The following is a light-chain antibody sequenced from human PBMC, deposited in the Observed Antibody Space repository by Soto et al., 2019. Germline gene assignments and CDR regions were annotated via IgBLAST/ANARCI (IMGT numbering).Light chain of an antibody. Sequence: DIVMTQSPLSLPVTPGEPASISCRSSQSLLHSNGFNYLDWYLQKPGQSPQLLIYWGSNRASGVPDRFSGSGSGTDFTLQISRVEAEDVGVYYCMQALQTPPWTFGQGTKVEIK. CDR3: MQALQTPPWT. J-gene: IGKJ1*01. CDR2: WGS. CDR1: QSLLHSNGFNY. V-gene: IGKV2-28*01.